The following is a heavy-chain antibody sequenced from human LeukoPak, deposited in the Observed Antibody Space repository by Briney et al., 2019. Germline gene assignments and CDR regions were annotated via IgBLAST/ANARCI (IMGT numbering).Heavy chain of an antibody. D-gene: IGHD4-23*01. J-gene: IGHJ4*02. Sequence: GESLRISCKGSGYSFPSYWIGWVRQMPGKGLECMGVIYLGDSDTRYSPSFQGQVTISADKSISTAYLQWSSLKASDTAMYYCASGKRLRWSLIDYWGQGTLVTVSS. V-gene: IGHV5-51*01. CDR1: GYSFPSYW. CDR2: IYLGDSDT. CDR3: ASGKRLRWSLIDY.